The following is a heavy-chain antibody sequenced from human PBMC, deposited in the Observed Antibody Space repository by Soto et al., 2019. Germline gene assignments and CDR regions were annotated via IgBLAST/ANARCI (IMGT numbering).Heavy chain of an antibody. V-gene: IGHV1-18*01. CDR2: ISAYNGNT. CDR3: ARECPAPYHYYGMDV. J-gene: IGHJ6*04. Sequence: QVQLVQSGGEVKKPGASVKVSCKTSGYSFTTYGISWVRQAPGQGLEWMGWISAYNGNTNYAQRLQGRVTMSTDTSTSTAYMGLRSLRSDDTAVYYCARECPAPYHYYGMDVWGKGSTVTVSS. CDR1: GYSFTTYG.